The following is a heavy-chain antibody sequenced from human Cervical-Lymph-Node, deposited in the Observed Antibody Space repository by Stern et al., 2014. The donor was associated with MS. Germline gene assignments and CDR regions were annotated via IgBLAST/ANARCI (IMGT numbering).Heavy chain of an antibody. CDR2: IIPIFGTA. V-gene: IGHV1-69*01. CDR1: GGTFSSYA. J-gene: IGHJ4*02. CDR3: ARDSRHYDASYYFDS. Sequence: VQLVQSGAEVKKPGSSVKVSCKASGGTFSSYAINWVRQAPGQGPEWMGGIIPIFGTANYAQKFQGRVTITADESTSTAYMELSRLRSEDTAVYYCARDSRHYDASYYFDSWGQGTLVTVSS. D-gene: IGHD3-16*01.